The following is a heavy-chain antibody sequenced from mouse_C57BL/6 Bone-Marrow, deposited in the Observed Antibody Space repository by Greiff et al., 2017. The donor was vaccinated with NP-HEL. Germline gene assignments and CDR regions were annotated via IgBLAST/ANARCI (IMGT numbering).Heavy chain of an antibody. D-gene: IGHD2-5*01. J-gene: IGHJ1*03. CDR3: ARDAPYYSNYWYFDV. V-gene: IGHV1-75*01. Sequence: VQLQQSGPELVKPGASVKISCKASGYTFTDYYINWVKQRPGQGLEWIGWIFPGSGSTYYNEKFKGKATLTVDKSSSTAYMLLSSLTSEDSAVYFCARDAPYYSNYWYFDVWGTGTTVTVSS. CDR1: GYTFTDYY. CDR2: IFPGSGST.